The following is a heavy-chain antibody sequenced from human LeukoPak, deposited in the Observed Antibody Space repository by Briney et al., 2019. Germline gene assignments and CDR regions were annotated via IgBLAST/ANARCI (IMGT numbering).Heavy chain of an antibody. D-gene: IGHD5-24*01. Sequence: GGSLRLSCAASGFTFSSYAMHRVRQAPGKGLEYVSAISSNGGSTYYANSVKGRFTISRDNSKNTLYLQMGSLRAEDMAVYYCARDGYNTPQDYYYYYYMDVWGKGTTVTVSS. V-gene: IGHV3-64*01. CDR1: GFTFSSYA. CDR3: ARDGYNTPQDYYYYYYMDV. J-gene: IGHJ6*03. CDR2: ISSNGGST.